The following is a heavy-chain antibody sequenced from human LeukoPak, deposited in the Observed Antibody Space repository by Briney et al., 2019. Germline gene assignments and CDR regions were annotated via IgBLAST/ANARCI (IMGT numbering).Heavy chain of an antibody. Sequence: SETLSLTCAVSGVSISSYFWSWIRQPPGKRLEWIGYIYYTGSTNYNPSLKSRVTISVDTSKNQFSLKLSSVTAADTAVYYCARVKSTIFGVVSYYFDYWGQGTLVTVSS. CDR2: IYYTGST. D-gene: IGHD3-3*01. J-gene: IGHJ4*02. CDR1: GVSISSYF. V-gene: IGHV4-59*01. CDR3: ARVKSTIFGVVSYYFDY.